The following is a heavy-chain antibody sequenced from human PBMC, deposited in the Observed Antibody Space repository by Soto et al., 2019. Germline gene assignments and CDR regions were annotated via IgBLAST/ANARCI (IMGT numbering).Heavy chain of an antibody. D-gene: IGHD1-26*01. J-gene: IGHJ6*02. CDR3: AISGNPYYYYGMDV. CDR1: GGSFSGYY. Sequence: SETLSLTCAVYGGSFSGYYWSWIRQPPGKGLEWIGEINHSGSTNYNPSLKSRVTISVDTSKNQFSLKLSSVTAADTAVYYCAISGNPYYYYGMDVWGQGTTVTVSS. CDR2: INHSGST. V-gene: IGHV4-34*01.